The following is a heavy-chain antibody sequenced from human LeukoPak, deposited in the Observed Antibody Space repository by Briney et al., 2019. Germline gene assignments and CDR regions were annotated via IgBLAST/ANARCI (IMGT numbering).Heavy chain of an antibody. Sequence: SETLSLTCTVSGYSISSGYYWGWIRQPPGKGLEWIGSIYHSGSTYYNPSLKSRVTISVDTSKNQFSLKLSSVTAADTAVYYCARDSFSPFDYWAREPWSPSPQ. D-gene: IGHD2-2*01. CDR3: ARDSFSPFDY. CDR1: GYSISSGYY. J-gene: IGHJ4*02. CDR2: IYHSGST. V-gene: IGHV4-38-2*02.